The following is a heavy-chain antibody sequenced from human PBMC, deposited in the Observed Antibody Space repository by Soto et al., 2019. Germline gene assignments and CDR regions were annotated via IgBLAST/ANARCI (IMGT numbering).Heavy chain of an antibody. Sequence: SETLSLTCAVYGGSFSGYYWRWIRQPPGKGLEWIGEINHSGSTNYNPSLKSRVTISVDTSKNQFSLKLSSVTAADTAVYYCARYCIVGATDHNWFDPWGQGTLVTVSS. CDR3: ARYCIVGATDHNWFDP. CDR2: INHSGST. D-gene: IGHD1-26*01. V-gene: IGHV4-34*01. J-gene: IGHJ5*02. CDR1: GGSFSGYY.